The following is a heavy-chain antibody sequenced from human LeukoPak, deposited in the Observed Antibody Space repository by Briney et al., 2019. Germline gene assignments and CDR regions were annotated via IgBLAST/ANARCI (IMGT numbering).Heavy chain of an antibody. CDR3: ARGAAGPYWYFDL. Sequence: EASVKVSCTASGGTFSSYAISWVRQAPGQGLEWMGGIIPIFGTANYAQKFQGRVTITADESTSTAYMELSSLRSEDTAVYYCARGAAGPYWYFDLWGRGTLVTVSS. CDR2: IIPIFGTA. D-gene: IGHD6-13*01. CDR1: GGTFSSYA. J-gene: IGHJ2*01. V-gene: IGHV1-69*01.